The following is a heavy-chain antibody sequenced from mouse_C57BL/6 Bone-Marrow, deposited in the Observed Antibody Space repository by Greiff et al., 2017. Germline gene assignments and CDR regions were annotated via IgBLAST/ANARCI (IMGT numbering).Heavy chain of an antibody. J-gene: IGHJ3*01. CDR2: IYPGGGYT. CDR1: GYTFTNYW. CDR3: ARLTGTGGAWFAY. Sequence: VQLQQSGAALVRPGTSVKMSCKASGYTFTNYWIGWAKQRPGHGLEWIGAIYPGGGYTNYNGKFKGKATLTADKSSSTAYMQLSSLTSEDSAVYFCARLTGTGGAWFAYWGQGTLVTVSA. D-gene: IGHD4-1*01. V-gene: IGHV1-63*01.